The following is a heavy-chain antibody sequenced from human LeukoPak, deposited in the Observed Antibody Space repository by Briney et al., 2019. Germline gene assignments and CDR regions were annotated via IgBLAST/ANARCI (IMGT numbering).Heavy chain of an antibody. CDR2: NIPIFGTA. D-gene: IGHD3-10*01. V-gene: IGHV1-69*05. CDR3: ARGSYGSGSYYDYYYYYYMDV. J-gene: IGHJ6*03. Sequence: SVKVSCKASGGTFSSYAISWVRQAPGQGLEWMGGNIPIFGTANYAQKFQGRVTITTDESTSTAYMELSSLRSEDTAVYYCARGSYGSGSYYDYYYYYYMDVWGKGTTVTVSS. CDR1: GGTFSSYA.